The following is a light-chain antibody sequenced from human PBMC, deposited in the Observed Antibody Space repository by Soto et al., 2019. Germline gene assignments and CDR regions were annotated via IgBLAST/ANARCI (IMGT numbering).Light chain of an antibody. Sequence: DIQMTQSPSSLSASVGDRVTITCRTSQSVSGYLNWYQQKPGKAPKLLIYAASSLQSGVPSRFSGSGSGTDFTLTISSLQPEDFATYYCQQSYSTPWTFGQGTKVDIK. CDR2: AAS. CDR1: QSVSGY. CDR3: QQSYSTPWT. V-gene: IGKV1-39*01. J-gene: IGKJ1*01.